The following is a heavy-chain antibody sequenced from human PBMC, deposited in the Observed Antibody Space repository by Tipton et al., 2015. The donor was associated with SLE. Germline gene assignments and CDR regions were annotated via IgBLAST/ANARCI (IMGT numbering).Heavy chain of an antibody. D-gene: IGHD1-26*01. Sequence: TLSLTCSVSGDSMSDYYWTWIRQPAGKGLEWIGHFYIGGTTNYNPSLKSRITISQDTSKDQFSLRLTSVTAADTAVYYCARGYRGMDVWGQGTTVTI. CDR3: ARGYRGMDV. J-gene: IGHJ6*02. V-gene: IGHV4-4*07. CDR2: FYIGGTT. CDR1: GDSMSDYY.